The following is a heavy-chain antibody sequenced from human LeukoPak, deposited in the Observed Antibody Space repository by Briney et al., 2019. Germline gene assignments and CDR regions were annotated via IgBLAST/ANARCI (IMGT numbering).Heavy chain of an antibody. CDR3: ARDQNRGVIISLLGAHWFDP. V-gene: IGHV1-18*01. D-gene: IGHD3-10*01. CDR2: ISAYNGNT. J-gene: IGHJ5*02. Sequence: GASVKVSCKASGYTFTSYGISWVRQAPGQGLEWMGWISAYNGNTHYAQKLQGRVTMTSDTSTSTAYMELRSLRPDDTAVYYCARDQNRGVIISLLGAHWFDPWGQGTLVTVSS. CDR1: GYTFTSYG.